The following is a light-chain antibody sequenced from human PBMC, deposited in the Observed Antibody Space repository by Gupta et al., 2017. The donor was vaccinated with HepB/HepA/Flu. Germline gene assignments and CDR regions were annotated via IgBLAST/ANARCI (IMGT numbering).Light chain of an antibody. CDR1: QSVSSN. Sequence: EIVMTQSPATLSVSPGERATLSCRASQSVSSNLAWYQQKPGQAPRLHIYGASTRATGIPARFSGRGSGTEFTLTISSLQSEDFAVYYCQHYNNWPPWTFGQGTKVEIK. J-gene: IGKJ1*01. CDR2: GAS. V-gene: IGKV3-15*01. CDR3: QHYNNWPPWT.